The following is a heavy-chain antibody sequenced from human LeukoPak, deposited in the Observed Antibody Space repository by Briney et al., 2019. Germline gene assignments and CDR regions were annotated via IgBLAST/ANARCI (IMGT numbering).Heavy chain of an antibody. CDR2: IIPIFGTA. CDR1: GGTFSSYA. V-gene: IGHV1-69*01. CDR3: ASPYCSGGSCYSSPDY. D-gene: IGHD2-15*01. Sequence: SVRVSCKASGGTFSSYAISWVRQAPGQGLEWMGGIIPIFGTANYAQKFQGRVTVTADESTSTAYMELSSLRSEDTAVYYCASPYCSGGSCYSSPDYWGQGTLVTVSS. J-gene: IGHJ4*02.